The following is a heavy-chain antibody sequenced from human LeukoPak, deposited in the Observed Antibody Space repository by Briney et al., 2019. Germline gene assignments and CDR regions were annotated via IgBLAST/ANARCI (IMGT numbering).Heavy chain of an antibody. CDR2: INHSGST. D-gene: IGHD5-24*01. J-gene: IGHJ5*02. Sequence: SETLSLTCAVYGGSFSGYYWSWIRQPPGKGLEWIGEINHSGSTNYNPSLKSRVTISVDTSKNQFSLKLSSVTAADTAVYYCARGGYTNNRFDPWGQGTLVTVSS. CDR1: GGSFSGYY. V-gene: IGHV4-34*01. CDR3: ARGGYTNNRFDP.